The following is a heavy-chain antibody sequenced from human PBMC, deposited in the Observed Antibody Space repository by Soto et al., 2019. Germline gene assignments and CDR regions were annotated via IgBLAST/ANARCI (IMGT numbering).Heavy chain of an antibody. V-gene: IGHV3-23*01. Sequence: AGSLRLSCAASGFTFSTYALTWVRQAPGKGLEWVSAIADHGGNTYYADSVKGRFTISRDNSKNTLYLQMNSLRAEDTALYYCAKLGAGTIYWGQGT. D-gene: IGHD6-13*01. CDR2: IADHGGNT. J-gene: IGHJ4*02. CDR3: AKLGAGTIY. CDR1: GFTFSTYA.